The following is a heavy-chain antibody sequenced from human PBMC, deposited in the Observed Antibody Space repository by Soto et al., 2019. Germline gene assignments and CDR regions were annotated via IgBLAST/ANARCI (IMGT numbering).Heavy chain of an antibody. CDR3: ATRNTITMGDFWSGPLFAFDI. V-gene: IGHV1-58*01. CDR2: IVVGSGNT. Sequence: ASVKVSCKASGFTFTSSAVQWVRQARGQRLEWIGWIVVGSGNTNYAQKFQERVTITRDMSTSTAYMELSSLRSEDTAVYYCATRNTITMGDFWSGPLFAFDIWGQGTMVTVSS. CDR1: GFTFTSSA. D-gene: IGHD3-3*01. J-gene: IGHJ3*02.